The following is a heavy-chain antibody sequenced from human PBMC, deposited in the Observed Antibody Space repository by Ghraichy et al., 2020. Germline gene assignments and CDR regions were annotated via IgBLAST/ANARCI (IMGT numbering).Heavy chain of an antibody. CDR2: INPSSGST. CDR3: ARTRYASSPDLDPASYLWD. D-gene: IGHD3-16*01. Sequence: ASVKVSCKASGYTFISYYIYWVRQAPGQGLEWMGIINPSSGSTTYAQKFQGSVTMTRDTSTSTVYMELSSLRSEDTAVYYCARTRYASSPDLDPASYLWDWGQGTLVTVSS. V-gene: IGHV1-46*01. J-gene: IGHJ4*02. CDR1: GYTFISYY.